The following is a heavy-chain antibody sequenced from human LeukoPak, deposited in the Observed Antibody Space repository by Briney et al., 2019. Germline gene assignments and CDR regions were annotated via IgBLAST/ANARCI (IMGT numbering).Heavy chain of an antibody. CDR2: ISYEGNNK. J-gene: IGHJ4*02. D-gene: IGHD3-16*02. CDR3: ARGGRVIYAHTDS. V-gene: IGHV3-30-3*01. CDR1: GLTFSNYA. Sequence: PGGSLRLSCAASGLTFSNYAMNWVRQAPGKGLEWVAVISYEGNNKYYVDSVKGRFTISRDNSNYTLYLQMNSLRTEDSAIYYCARGGRVIYAHTDSWGQGTLVTVSS.